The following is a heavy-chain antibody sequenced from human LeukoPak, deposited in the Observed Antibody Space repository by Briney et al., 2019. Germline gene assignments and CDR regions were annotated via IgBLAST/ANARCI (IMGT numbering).Heavy chain of an antibody. CDR2: ISSSGSTI. V-gene: IGHV3-48*03. CDR3: ARVCGSPHCGDY. Sequence: GGSLRLSCAASGFTFSSYEMNWVRQAPGKGLEWVSYISSSGSTIYYADSVKGRFTISRDNAKNSLYLQMNSLRAEDTAVYYCARVCGSPHCGDYWGQGNLVTVSS. D-gene: IGHD1-26*01. J-gene: IGHJ4*02. CDR1: GFTFSSYE.